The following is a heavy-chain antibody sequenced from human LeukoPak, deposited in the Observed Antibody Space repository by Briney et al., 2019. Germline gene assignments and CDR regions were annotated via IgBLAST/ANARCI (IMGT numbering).Heavy chain of an antibody. D-gene: IGHD4-23*01. CDR1: GLTFSNYA. J-gene: IGHJ4*02. Sequence: PGGSLRLSCAASGLTFSNYAMHWVRQAPGKGLEWVAVISYDGSKKDYADSEKGRFTISRDNSKNTLYLQMNSLRAEDTAIYYCARGAHKRDDYGGFFDYWGQGTLVTVSS. CDR2: ISYDGSKK. CDR3: ARGAHKRDDYGGFFDY. V-gene: IGHV3-30*04.